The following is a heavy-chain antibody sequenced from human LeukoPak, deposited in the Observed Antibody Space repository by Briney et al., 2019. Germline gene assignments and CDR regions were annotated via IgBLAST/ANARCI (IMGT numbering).Heavy chain of an antibody. Sequence: GKSPRLSCAASGFTLSGYAMHWVRQTPDKGLEWVALISYDSSSESYADSVKGRFTISRDNSKNTLYLQMNSLRPDDTAVYYCARGSMEYSSSWHDDYWGQGTLVTVSS. V-gene: IGHV3-30*04. J-gene: IGHJ4*02. D-gene: IGHD6-13*01. CDR3: ARGSMEYSSSWHDDY. CDR1: GFTLSGYA. CDR2: ISYDSSSE.